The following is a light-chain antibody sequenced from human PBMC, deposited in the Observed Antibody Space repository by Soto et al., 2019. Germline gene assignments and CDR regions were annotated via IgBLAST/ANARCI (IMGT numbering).Light chain of an antibody. V-gene: IGLV2-14*01. CDR3: SSYTSNSTVV. Sequence: ALTQPASVSGSPGQSITISCTGTSSDVGGYNYVSWYQQHPGKAPKLMIYDVINRPSGVSNRFSGSKSGNTASLAISGLQAEDEADYYCSSYTSNSTVVFGTGTKVTVL. CDR2: DVI. CDR1: SSDVGGYNY. J-gene: IGLJ1*01.